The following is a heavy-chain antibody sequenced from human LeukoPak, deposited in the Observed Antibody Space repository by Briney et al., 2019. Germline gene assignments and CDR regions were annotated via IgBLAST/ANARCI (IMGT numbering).Heavy chain of an antibody. V-gene: IGHV1-24*01. CDR1: GYTLTELS. D-gene: IGHD5-18*01. CDR2: FDPEDGET. J-gene: IGHJ4*02. Sequence: ASVKVSCKVSGYTLTELSMHWVRQAPGKGLEWMGGFDPEDGETIYAQKFQGRVTMTEDTSTDTAYMDLSSLRSEDTAVYYCATDGPYTAMVKGGDYWGQGTLVTVSS. CDR3: ATDGPYTAMVKGGDY.